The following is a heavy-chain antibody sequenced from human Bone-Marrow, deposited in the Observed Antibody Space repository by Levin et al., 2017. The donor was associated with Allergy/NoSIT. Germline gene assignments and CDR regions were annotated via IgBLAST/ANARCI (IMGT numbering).Heavy chain of an antibody. CDR3: VKEQSTGGYRTSDY. J-gene: IGHJ4*02. D-gene: IGHD1-1*01. Sequence: GGSLRLSCAASGFTFNNCGMHWIRQAPGKGLEWVAVIIHDGSEQHYADSVRGRFTISRDISKNTLNLQMDSLRPEDTAVYYCVKEQSTGGYRTSDYWGQGTLVTVSS. CDR1: GFTFNNCG. V-gene: IGHV3-30*18. CDR2: IIHDGSEQ.